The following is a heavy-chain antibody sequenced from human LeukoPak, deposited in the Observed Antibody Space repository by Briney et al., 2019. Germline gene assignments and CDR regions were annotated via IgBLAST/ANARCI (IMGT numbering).Heavy chain of an antibody. J-gene: IGHJ4*02. CDR1: GFTFSSYS. V-gene: IGHV3-21*01. CDR2: ISSSSSYI. D-gene: IGHD3-9*01. Sequence: GGSLRLSCAASGFTFSSYSMNWVRQAPGKGLEWVSSISSSSSYIYYADSVKGRFTISRDNAKNSLYLQMNSLRAEDTAVYYCARTYYDILTGYSPFDYWGQGTLVTVSS. CDR3: ARTYYDILTGYSPFDY.